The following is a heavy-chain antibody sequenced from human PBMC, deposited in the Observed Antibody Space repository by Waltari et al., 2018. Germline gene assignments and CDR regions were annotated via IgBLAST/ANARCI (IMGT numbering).Heavy chain of an antibody. D-gene: IGHD7-27*01. V-gene: IGHV3-23*01. CDR2: ISDGGGII. CDR3: ARGSGVDY. Sequence: EVQLLESGGGLVQPGGSLRLLCSASRLPFSTYVMNWVRQAPGKGLEWVSSISDGGGIINYADSVKGRFTISRDNSKNTVYLQMKSLRAEDTAVYYCARGSGVDYWDQGTLVTISS. CDR1: RLPFSTYV. J-gene: IGHJ4*02.